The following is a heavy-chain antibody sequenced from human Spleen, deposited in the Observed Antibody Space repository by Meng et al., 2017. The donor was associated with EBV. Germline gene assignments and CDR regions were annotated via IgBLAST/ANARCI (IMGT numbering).Heavy chain of an antibody. Sequence: QVELGGLGGGFDKPGGSRGCSCAGVGVNCNDYYMSWIRQSPGKGLEWLSYTSSAGTTIYYAESVKGRFTVSRDNAKNSLYLQMNSLRAEDTAVYYCARSYDSTGYTTSWGQGTLVTVSS. J-gene: IGHJ5*02. D-gene: IGHD3-22*01. CDR1: GVNCNDYY. CDR2: TSSAGTTI. V-gene: IGHV3-11*01. CDR3: ARSYDSTGYTTS.